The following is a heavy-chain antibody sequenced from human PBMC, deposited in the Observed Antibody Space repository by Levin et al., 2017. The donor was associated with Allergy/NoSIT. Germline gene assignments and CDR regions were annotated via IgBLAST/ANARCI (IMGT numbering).Heavy chain of an antibody. Sequence: SQTLSLTCTVSGGSISSSSYYWGWIRQPPGKGLEWIGSIYYSGSTYYNPSLKSRVTISVDTSKNQFSLKLSSVTAADTAVYYCARDHCSGGSCYDSWGQGTLVTVSS. V-gene: IGHV4-39*02. CDR3: ARDHCSGGSCYDS. D-gene: IGHD2-15*01. CDR2: IYYSGST. CDR1: GGSISSSSYY. J-gene: IGHJ5*01.